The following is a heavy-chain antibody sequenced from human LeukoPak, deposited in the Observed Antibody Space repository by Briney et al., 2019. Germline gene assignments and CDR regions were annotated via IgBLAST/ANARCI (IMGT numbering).Heavy chain of an antibody. CDR2: IKQDGSEK. D-gene: IGHD6-19*01. V-gene: IGHV3-7*01. CDR3: ARGFSSAKFDY. J-gene: IGHJ4*02. Sequence: SGGSLRLSCAASGFTFSSYWMSWVRQAPGKGLEWVANIKQDGSEKYYVDSVKGRFTISRDNAKNSLYLQMNSLRAEETAVYYCARGFSSAKFDYWGQGTLVTVSS. CDR1: GFTFSSYW.